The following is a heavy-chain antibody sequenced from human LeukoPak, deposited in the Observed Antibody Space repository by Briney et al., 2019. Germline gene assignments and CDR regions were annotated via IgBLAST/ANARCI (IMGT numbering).Heavy chain of an antibody. CDR2: ITHSGST. V-gene: IGHV4-34*01. D-gene: IGHD3-9*01. CDR1: GGSFSGSH. J-gene: IGHJ5*02. Sequence: SETLSLTCAVYGGSFSGSHWTWIRQTPGKGLEWIGEITHSGSTNYNPSLKSRVTISLDTSKNQFSLKLSSVTAADTAVYYCATLTGYSSESWFDPWGQGILVTVSS. CDR3: ATLTGYSSESWFDP.